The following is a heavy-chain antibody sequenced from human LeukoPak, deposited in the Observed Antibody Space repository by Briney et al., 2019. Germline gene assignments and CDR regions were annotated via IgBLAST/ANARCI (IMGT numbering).Heavy chain of an antibody. CDR3: ARGSGIYTIYFDY. V-gene: IGHV3-7*01. CDR2: IKKDGSEK. CDR1: GFTFSNYW. D-gene: IGHD3-10*01. J-gene: IGHJ4*02. Sequence: PGGSLRLSCAASGFTFSNYWMSWVRQAPGKGLEWVANIKKDGSEKYYVDSVKGRFTISRDNAKNSLYLQMNSLRAEDTAVYYCARGSGIYTIYFDYWGQGSLVTVSS.